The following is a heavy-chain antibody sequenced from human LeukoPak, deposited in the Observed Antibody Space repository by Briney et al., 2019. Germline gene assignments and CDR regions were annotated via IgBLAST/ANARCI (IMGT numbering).Heavy chain of an antibody. Sequence: GGSLRLSCAASGFTVSSNYMSWVRQAPGKGLEWVSVIYSGGSTYYADSVKGRFTISRDNSKNTLYLQMNSLRAEDTAVYYCARVLVRRGYSYGPFNYWGQGTLVTVSS. CDR3: ARVLVRRGYSYGPFNY. D-gene: IGHD5-18*01. CDR2: IYSGGST. J-gene: IGHJ4*02. V-gene: IGHV3-53*01. CDR1: GFTVSSNY.